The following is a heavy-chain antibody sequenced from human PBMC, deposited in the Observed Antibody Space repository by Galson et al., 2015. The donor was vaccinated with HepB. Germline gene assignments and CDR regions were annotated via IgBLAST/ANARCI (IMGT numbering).Heavy chain of an antibody. D-gene: IGHD3-10*02. CDR3: ARGGADVPARPGSRAAFDI. CDR1: GGSITRYY. Sequence: ETLSLTCRVSGGSITRYYWSWLRQPPGKGLEWIGYIYHSDNYNPSLKSRDTISVETSKNQFSLKLSSVTAADTAVYYCARGGADVPARPGSRAAFDIWGQGTMVTVSS. CDR2: IYHSD. J-gene: IGHJ3*02. V-gene: IGHV4-59*13.